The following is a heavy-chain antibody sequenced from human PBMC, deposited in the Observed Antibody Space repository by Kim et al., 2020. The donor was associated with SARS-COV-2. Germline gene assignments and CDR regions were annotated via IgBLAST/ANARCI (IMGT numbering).Heavy chain of an antibody. CDR3: AKKVGSD. CDR2: MCGNGGNK. CDR1: GFTFSSYA. Sequence: GGSLRLSCAASGFTFSSYAMSWVRQAPGKGLAWVAVMCGNGGNKDYADSVKGRFTISRDNSKNTLYLQMNSLRAEDTAVYYCAKKVGSDWGQETLFSVS. D-gene: IGHD1-26*01. J-gene: IGHJ4*02. V-gene: IGHV3-23*01.